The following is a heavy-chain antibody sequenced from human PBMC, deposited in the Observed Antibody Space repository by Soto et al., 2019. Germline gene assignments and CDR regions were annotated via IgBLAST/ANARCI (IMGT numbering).Heavy chain of an antibody. D-gene: IGHD3-16*01. V-gene: IGHV1-18*01. CDR3: VRGDGGYFDQ. Sequence: QVQLVQSGIEVKKPGASMKVSCKAMGYTFTNYGLSWVRQAPGEGLEWLGWISAYNGHTKYAHKVQDRVTLTTDTSASTAYLELRSLRSDDTAVYYCVRGDGGYFDQWGQGTLVLVSS. CDR1: GYTFTNYG. CDR2: ISAYNGHT. J-gene: IGHJ4*02.